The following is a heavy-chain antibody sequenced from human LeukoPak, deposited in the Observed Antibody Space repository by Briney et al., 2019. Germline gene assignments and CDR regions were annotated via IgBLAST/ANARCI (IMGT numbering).Heavy chain of an antibody. CDR1: GFTFSTYW. CDR3: ARGVWAPFDS. J-gene: IGHJ4*02. V-gene: IGHV3-7*01. Sequence: GGSLRLSCATSGFTFSTYWMNWVRQAPGKGLERVANIKQDGSEKNYVDSVKGRFSISRDNAKNSLILQMNSLRDEDTAVYYCARGVWAPFDSWGQGTLVSVSS. CDR2: IKQDGSEK. D-gene: IGHD7-27*01.